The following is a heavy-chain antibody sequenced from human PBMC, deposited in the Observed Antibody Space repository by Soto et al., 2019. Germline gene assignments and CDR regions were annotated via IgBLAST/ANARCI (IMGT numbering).Heavy chain of an antibody. V-gene: IGHV2-5*02. CDR1: GFSLSTSGVG. D-gene: IGHD3-16*01. CDR2: IYWDDDK. Sequence: QITLKESGPTLVKPTQTLTLTCTFSGFSLSTSGVGVGWIRQPPGKALEWLALIYWDDDKRYSPSLKSRLTITTDPPKNQVVLTMTNMDPVDTATYYCAHSLIPNGGPRGAFDSWGQGTLVTVSS. CDR3: AHSLIPNGGPRGAFDS. J-gene: IGHJ4*02.